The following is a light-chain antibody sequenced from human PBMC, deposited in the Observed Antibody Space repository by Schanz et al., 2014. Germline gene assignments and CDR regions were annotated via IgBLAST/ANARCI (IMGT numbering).Light chain of an antibody. CDR1: SSDVGGYNF. Sequence: QSALTQPASVSGSPGQSITISCTGSSSDVGGYNFVSWYQQYPGKAPKLMIYDVTERPSGVPDRFSGSKSGNTASLTISGLQAEDEADYYCCSYAGSYTFAVFGGGTKVTVL. CDR2: DVT. V-gene: IGLV2-11*01. J-gene: IGLJ3*02. CDR3: CSYAGSYTFAV.